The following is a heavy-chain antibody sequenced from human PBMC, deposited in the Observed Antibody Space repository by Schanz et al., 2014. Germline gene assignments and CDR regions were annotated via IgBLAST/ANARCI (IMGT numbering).Heavy chain of an antibody. CDR3: ARDLTVDTGYVVHYYYYGMDV. D-gene: IGHD5-12*01. V-gene: IGHV1-69*08. J-gene: IGHJ6*02. CDR1: GGTFSSYT. CDR2: IIPILGIA. Sequence: QVQLVQSGAEVKKPGSSVKVSCTASGGTFSSYTISWIRQAPGQGLEWMGRIIPILGIATYAQKFQGRLTITADKSTSTAYMELSGLRSEDTAVYYCARDLTVDTGYVVHYYYYGMDVWGQGTTVTVSS.